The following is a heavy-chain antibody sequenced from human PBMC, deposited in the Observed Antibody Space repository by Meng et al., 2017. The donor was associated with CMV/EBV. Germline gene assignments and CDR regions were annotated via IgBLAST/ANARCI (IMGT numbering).Heavy chain of an antibody. Sequence: QVQRQESGPGLVTPSQTLSLTCTVSGGSISSGDYYWSWIRQPPGKGLEWIGYIYYSGITYYNPSLESRVTISVDTSKNQFSLKLSSVTAADTAVYYCARVGRTSCYDYWGQGTLVTVSS. CDR2: IYYSGIT. CDR3: ARVGRTSCYDY. J-gene: IGHJ4*02. V-gene: IGHV4-30-4*08. CDR1: GGSISSGDYY. D-gene: IGHD2-2*01.